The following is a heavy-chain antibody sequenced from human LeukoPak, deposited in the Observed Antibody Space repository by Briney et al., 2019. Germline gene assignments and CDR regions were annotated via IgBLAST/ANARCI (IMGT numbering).Heavy chain of an antibody. J-gene: IGHJ4*02. CDR3: ARLHCSSTSCYAFDY. CDR1: GFTFSSYS. Sequence: GGSLRLSCAASGFTFSSYSMNWVRQAPGKGLEWVSSISSSSSYIYYADSVKGRFTISRDNAKNSLYLQMNSLRAEDTAVYYCARLHCSSTSCYAFDYWGQGTLVTVSS. D-gene: IGHD2-2*01. CDR2: ISSSSSYI. V-gene: IGHV3-21*01.